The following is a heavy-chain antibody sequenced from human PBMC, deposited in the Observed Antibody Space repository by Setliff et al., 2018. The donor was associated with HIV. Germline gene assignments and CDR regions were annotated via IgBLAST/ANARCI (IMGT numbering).Heavy chain of an antibody. Sequence: ASVKVSCKASGYTFTGYYIHWVRQAPGQGLQWMGRINPNIGSTNYAQNFQGRATMTRDTSVNTAFMELSNLRSEDTDVYYCARDGRTTDILCSGYMDVWGKGTTVTVSS. CDR3: ARDGRTTDILCSGYMDV. J-gene: IGHJ6*03. V-gene: IGHV1-2*05. CDR2: INPNIGST. CDR1: GYTFTGYY. D-gene: IGHD3-9*01.